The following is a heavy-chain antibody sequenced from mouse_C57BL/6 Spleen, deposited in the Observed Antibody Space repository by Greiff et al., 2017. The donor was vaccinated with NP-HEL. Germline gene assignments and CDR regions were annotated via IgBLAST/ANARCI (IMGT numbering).Heavy chain of an antibody. V-gene: IGHV1-55*01. CDR1: GYTFTSYW. Sequence: QVQLKQPGAELVKPGASVKMSCKASGYTFTSYWITWVKQRPGQGLEWIGDIYPGSGSTNYNEKFKSKATLTVDTSSSTAYMQLSSLTSEDSAVYYCARGGAYYGRDAMDYWGQGTSVTVSS. D-gene: IGHD1-1*01. CDR3: ARGGAYYGRDAMDY. CDR2: IYPGSGST. J-gene: IGHJ4*01.